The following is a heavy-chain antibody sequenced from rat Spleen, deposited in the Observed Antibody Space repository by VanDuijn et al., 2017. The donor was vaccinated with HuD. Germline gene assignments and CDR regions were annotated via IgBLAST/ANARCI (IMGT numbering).Heavy chain of an antibody. CDR2: ISPSGGRI. CDR1: GFTFSNYG. J-gene: IGHJ2*01. V-gene: IGHV5-19*01. CDR3: ARHEDYGGYSRDYFGY. Sequence: EVKLVESGGGLVQPGRSLKLSCAASGFTFSNYGMHWIRQAPTKGLEWVASISPSGGRIYFRGSVKGRFTISRDNAKSTLYLQMNSLRSEDTATYFCARHEDYGGYSRDYFGYWGQGVMVTVSS. D-gene: IGHD1-11*01.